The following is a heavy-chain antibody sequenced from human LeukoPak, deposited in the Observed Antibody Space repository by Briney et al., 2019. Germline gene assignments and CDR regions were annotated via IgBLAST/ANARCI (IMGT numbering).Heavy chain of an antibody. D-gene: IGHD3-3*01. CDR2: IRYDGSNK. CDR1: GFTFSSYG. J-gene: IGHJ5*02. Sequence: GGSLRLSCAASGFTFSSYGMPWVRQAPRKGLEWVAFIRYDGSNKYYADSVKGRFTISRDNSKNTLYLQMNSLRAEDTAVYYCAKDRTIFGVVNWFDPWGQGTLVTVSS. V-gene: IGHV3-30*02. CDR3: AKDRTIFGVVNWFDP.